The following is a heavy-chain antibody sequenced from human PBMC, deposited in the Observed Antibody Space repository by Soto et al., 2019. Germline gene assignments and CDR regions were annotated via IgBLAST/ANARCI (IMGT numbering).Heavy chain of an antibody. J-gene: IGHJ4*02. CDR1: CYTFTSTG. Sequence: APVKVSCKASCYTFTSTGISWVRQAPGQGPEWMGWISGFNGKTNYAQKFQGRITMTADTSTTTAYMEVGSLTSDDTAVYYCARDLDGSGSYYTDYWGQGTLVTVSS. CDR2: ISGFNGKT. V-gene: IGHV1-18*01. CDR3: ARDLDGSGSYYTDY. D-gene: IGHD3-10*01.